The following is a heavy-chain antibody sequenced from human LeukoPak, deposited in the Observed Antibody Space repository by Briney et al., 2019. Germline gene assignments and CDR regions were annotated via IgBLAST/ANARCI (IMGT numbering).Heavy chain of an antibody. CDR2: ISGSGGST. D-gene: IGHD3-9*01. CDR1: GGSFSGYY. V-gene: IGHV3-23*01. Sequence: PSETLSLTCAVYGGSFSGYYWSWIRQPPGKGLEWVSAISGSGGSTYYADSVKGRFTISRDNSKNSLYLQMNSLRAEDTAVYYCARASVLRYFDWATFDYWGQGTLVTVSS. J-gene: IGHJ4*02. CDR3: ARASVLRYFDWATFDY.